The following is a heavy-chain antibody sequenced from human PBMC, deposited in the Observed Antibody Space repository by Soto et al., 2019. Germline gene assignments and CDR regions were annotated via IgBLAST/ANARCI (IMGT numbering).Heavy chain of an antibody. J-gene: IGHJ4*02. V-gene: IGHV1-18*01. CDR2: ISAYNGNT. D-gene: IGHD6-13*01. CDR3: ARDLAAGDY. CDR1: GYTFTSYG. Sequence: ASVKASCKASGYTFTSYGISWVRQAPGQGLEWMGWISAYNGNTNYAQKFQGRVTLTMDTSTRTVYMELSSLRFDDKAVYYCARDLAAGDYWGQGTLVTVSS.